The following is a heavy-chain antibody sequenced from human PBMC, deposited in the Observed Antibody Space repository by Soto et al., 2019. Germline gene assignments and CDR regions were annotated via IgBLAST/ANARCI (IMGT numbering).Heavy chain of an antibody. D-gene: IGHD6-19*01. J-gene: IGHJ6*02. V-gene: IGHV1-8*01. CDR2: MNADSSNT. Sequence: ASVKVSCKASGYTFSSYDINWVRQAPGQGLEWMGWMNADSSNTGYAQKFQERVTMTRDMSKSTAYMELSSLRSEDTAVYYCAADPRLGAVADYYGMDVWGQGTTVTVFS. CDR3: AADPRLGAVADYYGMDV. CDR1: GYTFSSYD.